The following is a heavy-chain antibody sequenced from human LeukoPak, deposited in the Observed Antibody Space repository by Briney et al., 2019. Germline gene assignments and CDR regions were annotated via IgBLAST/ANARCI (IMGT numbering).Heavy chain of an antibody. J-gene: IGHJ4*02. Sequence: GGSLRLSCAASGFTFSSYDMHWVRQAPGKGLEWVSAIGTAGDTYYPGSVKGRFTISRENAKNSLYLQMNSLRAGDTAVYYCARRGYSYGFDYWGQGTLVTVSS. CDR2: IGTAGDT. CDR3: ARRGYSYGFDY. CDR1: GFTFSSYD. D-gene: IGHD5-18*01. V-gene: IGHV3-13*01.